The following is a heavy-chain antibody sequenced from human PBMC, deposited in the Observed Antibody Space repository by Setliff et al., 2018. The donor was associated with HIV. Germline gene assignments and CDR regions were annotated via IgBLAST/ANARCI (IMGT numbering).Heavy chain of an antibody. CDR1: GYTFTDYF. CDR3: ARQLSNSLDL. CDR2: ISPHNGDK. D-gene: IGHD7-27*01. Sequence: ASVKVSCKASGYTFTDYFLHWVRQAPGQGLEWMGWISPHNGDKNILQRFRGRVTMTTDTSFSTAYMKLSGLRSDDTAMYYCARQLSNSLDLWGQGTLVTVSS. J-gene: IGHJ5*02. V-gene: IGHV1-2*02.